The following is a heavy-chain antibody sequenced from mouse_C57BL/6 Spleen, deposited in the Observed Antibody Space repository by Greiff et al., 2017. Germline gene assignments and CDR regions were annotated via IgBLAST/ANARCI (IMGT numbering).Heavy chain of an antibody. CDR3: ARRGDYGSSPAWFAY. CDR2: IYPSDSET. Sequence: QVQLQQPGAELVRPGSSVKLSCKASGYTFTSYWMDWVKQRPGQGLEGIGNIYPSDSETHYNQKFKDKATLTVDKSSSTAYMQLSSLTSEDSAVYYCARRGDYGSSPAWFAYWGQGTLVTVSA. V-gene: IGHV1-61*01. D-gene: IGHD1-1*01. J-gene: IGHJ3*01. CDR1: GYTFTSYW.